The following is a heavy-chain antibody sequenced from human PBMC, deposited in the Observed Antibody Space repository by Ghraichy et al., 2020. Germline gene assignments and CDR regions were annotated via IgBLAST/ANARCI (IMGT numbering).Heavy chain of an antibody. CDR1: GFTFKNYW. J-gene: IGHJ5*01. D-gene: IGHD3-3*01. Sequence: GGSLRLSCAASGFTFKNYWMTWVRQAPGKGLEWVANITQDGSGEYYVDSVKGRFTISRDNINNSLYLQMNSLRDEDTAVYSCARVVTTINGVSRSFDVWGHGTQVTVSS. CDR3: ARVVTTINGVSRSFDV. V-gene: IGHV3-7*03. CDR2: ITQDGSGE.